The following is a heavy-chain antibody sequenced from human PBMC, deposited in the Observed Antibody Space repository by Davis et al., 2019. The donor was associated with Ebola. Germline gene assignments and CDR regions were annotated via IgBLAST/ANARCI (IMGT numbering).Heavy chain of an antibody. D-gene: IGHD3-22*01. Sequence: GESLKISCAASGFTFSSYAMHWVRQAPGKGLEWVAVISYDGSNKYYADSVKGRFTISRDNSKNTLYLQMNSLRAEDTAVYYCARATMIVVVPDYWGQGTLVTVSS. J-gene: IGHJ4*02. CDR2: ISYDGSNK. V-gene: IGHV3-30*04. CDR3: ARATMIVVVPDY. CDR1: GFTFSSYA.